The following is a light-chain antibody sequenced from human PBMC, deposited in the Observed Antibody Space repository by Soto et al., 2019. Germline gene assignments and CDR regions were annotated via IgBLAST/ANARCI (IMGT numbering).Light chain of an antibody. V-gene: IGLV2-8*01. CDR1: SSDVGGYHF. CDR2: EVT. Sequence: QSALTQPPSASGSPGQSVTISCTGTSSDVGGYHFVSWYQHHPGKAPKLMIYEVTKRPSGVPDRFSGSKSGNTASLTVSGLQADDEADYYCYSYAGSNNYVFGTGTKVTVI. J-gene: IGLJ1*01. CDR3: YSYAGSNNYV.